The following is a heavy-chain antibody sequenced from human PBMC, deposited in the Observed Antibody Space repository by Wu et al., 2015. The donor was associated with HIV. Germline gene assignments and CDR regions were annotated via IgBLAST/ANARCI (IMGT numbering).Heavy chain of an antibody. D-gene: IGHD4-23*01. CDR1: GYTFTSYG. CDR3: ATEGGGNAWG. V-gene: IGHV1-18*04. CDR2: ISGYNGKT. J-gene: IGHJ4*02. Sequence: QVQLVQSGAEVRKPGASVKVSCKASGYTFTSYGISWVRQAPGQGLEWMGWISGYNGKTSYAQTFQDRVIMTIETSKSTAYMELRSLRSEDTAVYYCATEGGGNAWGWGQGTLVTVSS.